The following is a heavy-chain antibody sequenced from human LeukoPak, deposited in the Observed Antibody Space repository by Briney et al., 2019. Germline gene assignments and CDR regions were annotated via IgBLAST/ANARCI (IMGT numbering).Heavy chain of an antibody. Sequence: PGGSLRLSCAASGFTFSSYAMSWVRQAPGKGLEWVSTISSSGGSTSYADSVKGRFTISRDNSKNTLYLQVNSLRVEDTAVYYCAKGRIAAAPFDFWGQGTLVTVSS. V-gene: IGHV3-23*01. J-gene: IGHJ4*02. CDR2: ISSSGGST. CDR1: GFTFSSYA. D-gene: IGHD6-25*01. CDR3: AKGRIAAAPFDF.